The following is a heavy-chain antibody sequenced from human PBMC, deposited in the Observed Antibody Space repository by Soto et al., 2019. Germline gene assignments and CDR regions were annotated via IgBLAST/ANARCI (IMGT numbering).Heavy chain of an antibody. CDR1: GGSFSGYY. V-gene: IGHV4-34*01. CDR3: ARVSREYFTSWPFDY. D-gene: IGHD2-2*01. J-gene: IGHJ4*02. CDR2: INHSGST. Sequence: SETLSLTCAVYGGSFSGYYWSWIRQPPGKGLEWIGEINHSGSTNYNPSLKSRVTISVDTSKNQFSLKLSSVTAADTAVYYCARVSREYFTSWPFDYWGQGTLVTVSS.